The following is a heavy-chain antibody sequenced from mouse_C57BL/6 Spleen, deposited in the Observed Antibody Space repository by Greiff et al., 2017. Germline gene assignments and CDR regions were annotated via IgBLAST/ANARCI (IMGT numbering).Heavy chain of an antibody. J-gene: IGHJ2*01. Sequence: QVQLQQPGAELVKPGASVKLSCKASGYTFTSYWMHWVKQRPGRGLEWIGRIDPNSGGTKYNEKFKSKATLTVDKPSNTAYMQLSSLTSEDSAVYYCARQALTTVVALYYFDYWGQGTTLTVSS. V-gene: IGHV1-72*01. CDR2: IDPNSGGT. CDR3: ARQALTTVVALYYFDY. CDR1: GYTFTSYW. D-gene: IGHD1-1*01.